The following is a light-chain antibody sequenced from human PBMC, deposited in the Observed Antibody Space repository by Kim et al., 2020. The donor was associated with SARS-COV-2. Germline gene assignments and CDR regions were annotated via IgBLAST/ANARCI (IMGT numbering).Light chain of an antibody. V-gene: IGKV3-20*01. CDR3: QQYGRSVT. Sequence: SLSPGERATLSCRASQTVSSSYLAWYQQRPGQAPRLLIYGASSRATGIPDRFSGSGSGTDFSLTITRLEPEDFAVYYCQQYGRSVTFGGGTKLEIK. CDR2: GAS. J-gene: IGKJ4*01. CDR1: QTVSSSY.